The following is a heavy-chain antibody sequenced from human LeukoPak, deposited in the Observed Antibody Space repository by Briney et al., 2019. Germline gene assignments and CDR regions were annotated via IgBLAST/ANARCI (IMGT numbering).Heavy chain of an antibody. V-gene: IGHV4-39*01. D-gene: IGHD1-14*01. CDR1: NGSINGSSSY. CDR3: ARRPEKGRFDP. CDR2: IHYSTST. Sequence: SETLSLTCTVSNGSINGSSSYWGWIRQPPGKGLEWIANIHYSTSTDYNPSLKSRLTLSIDTAKNQFSLKLSSVTAADTALYYCARRPEKGRFDPWGQGTLVTVSS. J-gene: IGHJ5*02.